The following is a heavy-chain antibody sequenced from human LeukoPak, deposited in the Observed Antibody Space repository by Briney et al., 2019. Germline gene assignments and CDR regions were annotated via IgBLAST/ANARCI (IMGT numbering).Heavy chain of an antibody. J-gene: IGHJ5*02. D-gene: IGHD3-10*01. CDR3: ARYMVRGVKAYLSWFDP. CDR1: GDSISSYY. CDR2: MYVSGST. Sequence: SETLSLTCTVSGDSISSYYWSWIRQPAGKGLEWIGRMYVSGSTNYNPSLKSRVTMSVDTSKNQFSLKMTSVTAADTAFYYCARYMVRGVKAYLSWFDPWGQGILVTVST. V-gene: IGHV4-4*07.